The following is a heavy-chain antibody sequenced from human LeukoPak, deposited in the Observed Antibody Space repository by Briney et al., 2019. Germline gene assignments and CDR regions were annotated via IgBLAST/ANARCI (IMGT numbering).Heavy chain of an antibody. CDR3: ARDNDCYDSSGPIGY. J-gene: IGHJ4*02. D-gene: IGHD3-22*01. CDR1: GFTFSSYS. V-gene: IGHV3-21*01. CDR2: ISSSSSYI. Sequence: GGSLRLSCAASGFTFSSYSMNWVRQAPGKGLEWVSSISSSSSYIYYADSVKGRFTISRDDAKNSLYLQMNSLRAEDTAVYYCARDNDCYDSSGPIGYWGQGTLVTVSS.